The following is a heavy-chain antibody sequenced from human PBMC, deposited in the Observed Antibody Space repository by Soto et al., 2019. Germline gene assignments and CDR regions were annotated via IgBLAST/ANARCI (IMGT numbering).Heavy chain of an antibody. Sequence: PSETLSLTCTVSGGSISSSSYYWGWIRQPPGKGLEWIGSIYYSGSTYYNPSLKSRVTISVDTSKNQFSLKLSSVTAADTAVYYCARDTYYYDSSGDSLIDYRGQGTLVTAPQ. V-gene: IGHV4-39*02. CDR3: ARDTYYYDSSGDSLIDY. CDR2: IYYSGST. J-gene: IGHJ4*02. CDR1: GGSISSSSYY. D-gene: IGHD3-22*01.